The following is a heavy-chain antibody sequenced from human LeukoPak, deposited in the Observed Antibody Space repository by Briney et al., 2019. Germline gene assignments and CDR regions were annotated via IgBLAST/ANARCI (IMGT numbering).Heavy chain of an antibody. CDR1: GYSFSTYW. Sequence: GESLKISCKGSGYSFSTYWIGWVRQMPGKGLEWIGMMYPGDSDIRYSPSFEGQVNISADKSISTAYLQWSSLKASDTAIYYCARREYTYRGYYFDYWGQGTLVTVSS. CDR3: ARREYTYRGYYFDY. CDR2: MYPGDSDI. J-gene: IGHJ4*02. D-gene: IGHD5-18*01. V-gene: IGHV5-51*01.